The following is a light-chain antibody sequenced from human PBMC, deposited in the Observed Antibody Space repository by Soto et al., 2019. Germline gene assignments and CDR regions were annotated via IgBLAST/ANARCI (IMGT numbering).Light chain of an antibody. CDR1: SSDVGGYNY. V-gene: IGLV2-14*03. Sequence: QSVVTQPASVSGSPGQSITISCTGTSSDVGGYNYVSWYQQHPDKAPKLLIFDVRSRPSGISNRFSGSKSGNTAALTISGLQAADVADYYCRSYTTSGALVFGGGTQRTVL. CDR2: DVR. J-gene: IGLJ3*02. CDR3: RSYTTSGALV.